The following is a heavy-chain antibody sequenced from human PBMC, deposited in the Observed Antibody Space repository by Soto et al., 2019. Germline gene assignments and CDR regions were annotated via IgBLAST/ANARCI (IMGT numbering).Heavy chain of an antibody. CDR2: IIPIFGTA. CDR3: ARESRYCSGGSCYFLPGIDY. V-gene: IGHV1-69*12. Sequence: QVQLVQSGAEVKKPGSSVKVSCKASGGTFSSYAISWVRQAPGQGLEWMGGIIPIFGTANYAQKFQGRVTITADESTSTAYMKLSSLRSEDTVVYYCARESRYCSGGSCYFLPGIDYWGQGTLVTVSS. D-gene: IGHD2-15*01. CDR1: GGTFSSYA. J-gene: IGHJ4*02.